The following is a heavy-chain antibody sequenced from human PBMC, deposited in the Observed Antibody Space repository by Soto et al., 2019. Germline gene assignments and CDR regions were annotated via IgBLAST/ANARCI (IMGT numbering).Heavy chain of an antibody. CDR2: IIPILGIA. CDR3: ARAGYCSGGSCSLYDAFDI. D-gene: IGHD2-15*01. Sequence: ASVKVSCKASGGTFSSYTISWVRQAPGQGLEWMGRIIPILGIANYAQKFQGRVTITADKSTSTAYMELSSLRSEDTAVYCCARAGYCSGGSCSLYDAFDIWGQGTMVTVSS. CDR1: GGTFSSYT. V-gene: IGHV1-69*02. J-gene: IGHJ3*02.